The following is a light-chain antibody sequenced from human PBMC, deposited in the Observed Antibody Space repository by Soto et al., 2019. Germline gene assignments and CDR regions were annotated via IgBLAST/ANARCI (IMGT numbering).Light chain of an antibody. Sequence: DIQLTQSPSFLSASVGDRVTITCRASRGISSYLAWFQQIPRKPPKLLIYAASTLQPGVPSRFSGGGSGTEFTLTISSLQPEDFATYYCQQLDSYPYTFGQGTKLEIK. CDR2: AAS. CDR1: RGISSY. V-gene: IGKV1-9*01. J-gene: IGKJ2*01. CDR3: QQLDSYPYT.